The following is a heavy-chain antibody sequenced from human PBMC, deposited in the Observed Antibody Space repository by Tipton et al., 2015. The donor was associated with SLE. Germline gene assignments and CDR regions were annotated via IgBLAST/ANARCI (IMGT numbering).Heavy chain of an antibody. V-gene: IGHV3-74*01. Sequence: SLRLSCAASGFTFSNHWMHWVRQAPGKGLVWVSQINVDGSGTTYADSVKGRFTLSRDNAKNAVYLQMNSLSAEDTAVYYCAKDSSSLYYYFYGSDVWGQGTTVTVSS. CDR3: AKDSSSLYYYFYGSDV. D-gene: IGHD6-6*01. CDR1: GFTFSNHW. CDR2: INVDGSGT. J-gene: IGHJ6*02.